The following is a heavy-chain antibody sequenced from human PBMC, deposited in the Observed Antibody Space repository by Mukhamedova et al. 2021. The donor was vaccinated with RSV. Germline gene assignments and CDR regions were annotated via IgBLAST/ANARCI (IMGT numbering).Heavy chain of an antibody. CDR2: ISHSGTT. Sequence: GWIRQPPGKGLEWIGSISHSGTTYYSPSLKTRVTISIDATGNQFSLKVSSVTAADPAMYYCARDLNWGYSDYWGQGTLVTVSS. D-gene: IGHD2-21*01. J-gene: IGHJ4*02. CDR3: ARDLNWGYSDY. V-gene: IGHV4-38-2*02.